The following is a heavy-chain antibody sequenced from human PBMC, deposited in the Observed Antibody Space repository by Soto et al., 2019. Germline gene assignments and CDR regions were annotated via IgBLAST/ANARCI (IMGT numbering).Heavy chain of an antibody. V-gene: IGHV3-30-3*01. J-gene: IGHJ6*02. D-gene: IGHD3-3*01. CDR3: ARDPRQGNDYDLPSGGYYYYGMDV. Sequence: GGSLRLSCAASGFTFSSYAMHWVRQAPGKGLEWVAVISYDGSNKYYADSVKGRFTISRDNSKNTLYLQMNSLRAEDTAVYYCARDPRQGNDYDLPSGGYYYYGMDVWGQGTTVTVSS. CDR2: ISYDGSNK. CDR1: GFTFSSYA.